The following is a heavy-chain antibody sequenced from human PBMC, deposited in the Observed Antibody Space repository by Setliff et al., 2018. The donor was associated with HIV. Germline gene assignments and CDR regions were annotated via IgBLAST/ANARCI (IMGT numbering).Heavy chain of an antibody. J-gene: IGHJ4*02. CDR3: AKKFPDNHPFDY. CDR1: GFTFSSHA. D-gene: IGHD1-1*01. Sequence: LRLSCAASGFTFSSHAMSWVRQAPGKGLEWVSAISYGGGTTHYADSVRGRFTVSRANSKNTLYLQMNSLRAEDTAVYYCAKKFPDNHPFDYWGQGALVTVSS. CDR2: ISYGGGTT. V-gene: IGHV3-23*01.